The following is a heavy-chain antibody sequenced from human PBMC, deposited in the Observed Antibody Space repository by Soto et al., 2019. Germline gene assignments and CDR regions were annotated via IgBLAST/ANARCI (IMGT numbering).Heavy chain of an antibody. CDR1: GFTFGNYG. D-gene: IGHD1-26*01. J-gene: IGHJ4*02. V-gene: IGHV3-30*18. Sequence: HPGGSLRLSCTGSGFTFGNYGMHWVRQAPGKGLEWVASASYDGNNKYYADSLKGRFTISRDNSKKMVYLQMTSLGPEDTAVYYCAKGGGSARDFDSWGQGALVTVSS. CDR3: AKGGGSARDFDS. CDR2: ASYDGNNK.